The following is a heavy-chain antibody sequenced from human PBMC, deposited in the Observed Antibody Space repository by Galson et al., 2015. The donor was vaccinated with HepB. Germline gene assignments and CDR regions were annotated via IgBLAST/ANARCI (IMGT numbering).Heavy chain of an antibody. CDR1: GFTFSSHA. CDR2: ISSGGGKT. D-gene: IGHD3-22*01. V-gene: IGHV3-23*01. J-gene: IGHJ4*02. Sequence: SLRLSCAASGFTFSSHAMSWVRQAPGKGLEWVSTISSGGGKTYYADYVKGRFTISRDNSRNTLYLQMDSLRADDTAVYYCAKDGPVTYDISGYQLDYWGQGTLVTVSS. CDR3: AKDGPVTYDISGYQLDY.